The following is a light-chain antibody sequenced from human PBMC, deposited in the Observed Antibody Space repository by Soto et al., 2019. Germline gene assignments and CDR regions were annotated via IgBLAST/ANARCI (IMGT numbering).Light chain of an antibody. CDR3: QHYNSYSEA. CDR2: AAS. V-gene: IGKV1-27*01. CDR1: QDISNY. J-gene: IGKJ1*01. Sequence: DLRMTQSPSSLSAALGDRITISFRASQDISNYLAWYQDKPGKVPKLLIYAASTLQSGVPSRFSGSGSGTHFTLTISSLQPEDVATYYCQHYNSYSEAFGQGTKVDIK.